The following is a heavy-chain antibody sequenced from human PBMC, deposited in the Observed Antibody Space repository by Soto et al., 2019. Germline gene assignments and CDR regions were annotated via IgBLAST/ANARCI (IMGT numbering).Heavy chain of an antibody. CDR3: ARRGYYGSGSYYSLDY. Sequence: LGESLKISCKGSGYSFPSYWIGWVRQMPGKGLEWMGIIYPGDSETRYSPSFQGQVTISADKSISTAYLQWGSLKASDTAMYYCARRGYYGSGSYYSLDYWGQGTLVTSPQ. CDR2: IYPGDSET. CDR1: GYSFPSYW. V-gene: IGHV5-51*01. J-gene: IGHJ4*02. D-gene: IGHD3-10*01.